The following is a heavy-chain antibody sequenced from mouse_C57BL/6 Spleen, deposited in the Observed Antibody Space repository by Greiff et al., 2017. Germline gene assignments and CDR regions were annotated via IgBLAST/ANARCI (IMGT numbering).Heavy chain of an antibody. V-gene: IGHV1-55*01. CDR1: GYTFTSYW. Sequence: VQLQQPGAELVKPGASVKMSCKASGYTFTSYWITWVKQRPGQGLGWIGDIFPGSGSTNYNEKFKSKATLTVDTSSSTAYMQLSSLTSEDSAVYYCAKGDYGNESYAMDYWGQGTSVTVSS. D-gene: IGHD2-1*01. CDR3: AKGDYGNESYAMDY. J-gene: IGHJ4*01. CDR2: IFPGSGST.